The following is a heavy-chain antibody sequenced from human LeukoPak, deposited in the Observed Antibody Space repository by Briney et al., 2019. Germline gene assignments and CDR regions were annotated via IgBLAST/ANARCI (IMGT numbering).Heavy chain of an antibody. CDR1: GFTFSDYW. CDR2: IKQDGSEK. CDR3: ARSCSSSSCAGWFDP. J-gene: IGHJ5*02. V-gene: IGHV3-7*01. Sequence: GGSLRLSCAASGFTFSDYWMSWVRQAPGKGLEWVANIKQDGSEKYYVDSVKGRFTISRDNAKSSLYLQMNSLRAEDTAVYYCARSCSSSSCAGWFDPWGQGTLVSVSS. D-gene: IGHD2-2*01.